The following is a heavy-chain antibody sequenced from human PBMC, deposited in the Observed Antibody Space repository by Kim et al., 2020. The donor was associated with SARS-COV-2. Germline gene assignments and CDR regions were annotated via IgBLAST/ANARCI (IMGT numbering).Heavy chain of an antibody. J-gene: IGHJ4*02. CDR3: AKDGGYCSSTSCYSFDY. D-gene: IGHD2-2*01. V-gene: IGHV3-30*02. Sequence: VKGRFTISRDNSKNTLYLQMNSLRAEDTAVYYCAKDGGYCSSTSCYSFDYWGQGTLVTVSS.